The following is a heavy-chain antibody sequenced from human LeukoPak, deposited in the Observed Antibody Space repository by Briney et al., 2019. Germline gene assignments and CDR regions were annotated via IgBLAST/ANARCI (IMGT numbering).Heavy chain of an antibody. CDR3: ARGFGVEKTVAGPYYYYGMDV. D-gene: IGHD6-19*01. Sequence: GGSLRLSCAASGFTFSSYDMHWVRQATGKGLEWVSAIGTAGDTYYPGSVKGRFTISRENAKNSLYLQMNSLRAGDTAVYYCARGFGVEKTVAGPYYYYGMDVWGQGTTVTVSS. CDR1: GFTFSSYD. CDR2: IGTAGDT. V-gene: IGHV3-13*04. J-gene: IGHJ6*02.